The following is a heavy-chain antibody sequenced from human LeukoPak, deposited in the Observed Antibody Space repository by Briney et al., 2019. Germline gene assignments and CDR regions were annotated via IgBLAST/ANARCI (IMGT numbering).Heavy chain of an antibody. J-gene: IGHJ4*02. V-gene: IGHV1-18*04. D-gene: IGHD6-19*01. Sequence: VASVKVSCKASGYTFTGYYMHWVRQAPGQGLEWMGWISAYNGNTNYAQKLQGRVTMTTDTSTSTAYMELRSLRSDDTAVYYCARDQVIAVARNLDYWGQGTLVTVSS. CDR1: GYTFTGYY. CDR3: ARDQVIAVARNLDY. CDR2: ISAYNGNT.